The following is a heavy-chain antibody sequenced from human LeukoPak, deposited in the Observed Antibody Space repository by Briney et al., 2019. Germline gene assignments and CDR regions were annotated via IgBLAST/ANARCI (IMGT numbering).Heavy chain of an antibody. Sequence: GASVKVSCKASGYTFTGYYMHWVRQAPGQGLEWMGWINPNSGGTNYAQKFQGRVTMTRDTSISTAYMELSRLRSDDTAVYYCASCRYYYDSSGYYYSAFDIWGQGTMVTVSS. CDR1: GYTFTGYY. J-gene: IGHJ3*02. V-gene: IGHV1-2*02. CDR3: ASCRYYYDSSGYYYSAFDI. CDR2: INPNSGGT. D-gene: IGHD3-22*01.